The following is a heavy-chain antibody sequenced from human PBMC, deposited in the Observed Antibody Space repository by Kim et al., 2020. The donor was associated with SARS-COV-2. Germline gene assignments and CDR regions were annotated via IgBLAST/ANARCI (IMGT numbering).Heavy chain of an antibody. J-gene: IGHJ4*02. D-gene: IGHD3-22*01. Sequence: GGSLRLSCAASGFTFSNAWMSWVRQAPGKGLEWVGRIKSKTDGGTTDYAAPVKGRFTISRDDSKNTLYLQMNRLKTEDTAVYYCTTDSTVLLDSSGYSDNYWGQGTLVTVSS. CDR3: TTDSTVLLDSSGYSDNY. CDR2: IKSKTDGGTT. V-gene: IGHV3-15*01. CDR1: GFTFSNAW.